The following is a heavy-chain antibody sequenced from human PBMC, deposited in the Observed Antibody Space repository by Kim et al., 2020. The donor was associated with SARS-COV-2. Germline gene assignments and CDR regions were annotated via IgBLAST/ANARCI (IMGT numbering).Heavy chain of an antibody. CDR2: INHSGST. V-gene: IGHV4-34*01. Sequence: SETLSLTCAVYGGSFSGYYWSWIRQPPGKGLAWIGEINHSGSTNYNPSLKSRVTISVDTSKNQFSLKLSSVTAADTAVYYWARAGRQWVVRTIFYYFAD. D-gene: IGHD6-19*01. J-gene: IGHJ4*01. CDR1: GGSFSGYY. CDR3: ARAGRQWVVRTIFYYFAD.